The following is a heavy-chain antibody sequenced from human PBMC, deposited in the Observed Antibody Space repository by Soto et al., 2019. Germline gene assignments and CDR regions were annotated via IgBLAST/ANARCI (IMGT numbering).Heavy chain of an antibody. D-gene: IGHD6-19*01. CDR3: AREIAVAGNTSDVFDI. Sequence: QVQLVQSGAEVKKPGSSVKVSCKASGGTFNTYTISWVRQAPGQGLEWMGRIIPILGIAKYAPKFQGRVTSTADKSTSTAYMEPSSLSSEDTAVYYCAREIAVAGNTSDVFDIWGQGTMVTVSS. CDR2: IIPILGIA. J-gene: IGHJ3*02. CDR1: GGTFNTYT. V-gene: IGHV1-69*02.